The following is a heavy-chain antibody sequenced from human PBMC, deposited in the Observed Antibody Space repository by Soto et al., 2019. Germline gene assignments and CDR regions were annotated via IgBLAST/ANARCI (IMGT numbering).Heavy chain of an antibody. V-gene: IGHV3-74*01. CDR2: INSDGSST. D-gene: IGHD2-15*01. J-gene: IGHJ5*02. CDR1: GLCFSRLS. Sequence: SGLCFSRLSPYWVSQVPGKGLVWVSRINSDGSSTSYADSVKGRFTISRDNAKNALYLQMNSLRAEDTAVYFYARDQVGASSWGQGPLVTVS. CDR3: ARDQVGASS.